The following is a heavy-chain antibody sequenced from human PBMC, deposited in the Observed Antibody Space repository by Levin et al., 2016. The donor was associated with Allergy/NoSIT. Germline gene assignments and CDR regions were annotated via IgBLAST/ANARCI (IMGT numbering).Heavy chain of an antibody. V-gene: IGHV3-9*01. J-gene: IGHJ4*02. CDR1: GFTFDDYA. D-gene: IGHD6-13*01. Sequence: GGSLRLSCAASGFTFDDYAMHWVRQAPGKGLEWVSGISWNSGSIGYADSVKGRFTISRDNAKNSLYLQMNSLRAEDTALYYCAKDGGYSGSSWFDYWGQGTLVTVSS. CDR2: ISWNSGSI. CDR3: AKDGGYSGSSWFDY.